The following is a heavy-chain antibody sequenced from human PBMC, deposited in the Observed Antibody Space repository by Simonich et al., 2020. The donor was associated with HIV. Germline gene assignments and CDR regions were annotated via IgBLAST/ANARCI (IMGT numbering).Heavy chain of an antibody. CDR2: INHSGNT. V-gene: IGHV4-34*01. Sequence: QVQLQQWGAGLLKPSETLSLTCAVYGGSFSGYYWSWIRQPPGKGLEWIGGINHSGNTNYNPSPKTRVTISLDTSKNQFSLKLSSVTAADTAVYYCARSPYYYDISGDLDYWGQGTLVTVSS. CDR1: GGSFSGYY. J-gene: IGHJ4*02. CDR3: ARSPYYYDISGDLDY. D-gene: IGHD3-22*01.